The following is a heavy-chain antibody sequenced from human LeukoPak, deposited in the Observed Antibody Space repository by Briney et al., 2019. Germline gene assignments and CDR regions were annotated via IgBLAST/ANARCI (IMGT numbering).Heavy chain of an antibody. Sequence: GGSLRLSCAASGFTFGSYGMHWVRQAPGKGREWVSYISSSGSTIYYADSVKGRFTISRDNAKNSLYLQMNSLRAEDTAVYYCARAAHGSGSYVAYYYYMDVWGKGTTVTISS. J-gene: IGHJ6*03. CDR3: ARAAHGSGSYVAYYYYMDV. CDR1: GFTFGSYG. D-gene: IGHD3-10*01. CDR2: ISSSGSTI. V-gene: IGHV3-48*03.